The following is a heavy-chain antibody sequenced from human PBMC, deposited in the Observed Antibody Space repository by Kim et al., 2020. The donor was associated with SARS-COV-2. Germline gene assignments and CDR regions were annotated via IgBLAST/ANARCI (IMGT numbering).Heavy chain of an antibody. Sequence: ASVKVSCKASGYTFSNYDINWVRQATGQGLEWMGWMNPNSGNTGYTQKFQGRVTLTRNTSISTAFMELSSLRSEDTVVYYCTRAPAWYGNSYYYFDYWGQGSLVTVSS. CDR3: TRAPAWYGNSYYYFDY. CDR1: GYTFSNYD. D-gene: IGHD6-13*01. V-gene: IGHV1-8*01. CDR2: MNPNSGNT. J-gene: IGHJ4*02.